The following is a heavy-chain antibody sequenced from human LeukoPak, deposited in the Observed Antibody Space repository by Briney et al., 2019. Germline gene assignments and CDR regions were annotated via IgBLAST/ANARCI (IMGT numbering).Heavy chain of an antibody. J-gene: IGHJ4*02. CDR3: ARGPPNWGYDY. D-gene: IGHD7-27*01. CDR2: VSPNSGDT. V-gene: IGHV1-8*01. CDR1: GYTFTSYD. Sequence: ASVKVSCKASGYTFTSYDFNWVRQATGQRPEWMGWVSPNSGDTGYAQKFQDRVTMTRNTSISTAYMELSSLRSDDAAVYYCARGPPNWGYDYWGPGTLVTVSS.